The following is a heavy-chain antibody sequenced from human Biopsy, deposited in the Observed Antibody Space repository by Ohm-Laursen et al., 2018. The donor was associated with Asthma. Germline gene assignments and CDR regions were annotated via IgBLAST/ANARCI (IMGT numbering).Heavy chain of an antibody. CDR2: IHYSGST. V-gene: IGHV4-30-4*01. CDR3: ARASVAASSNWFDP. Sequence: SQTLSLTCTVSGASIKTDDHYWSWLRQPPGKGLEWFRFIHYSGSTSYNPSLKGGVTISVDPSKNQFSLKLSSVTAADTAVYYCARASVAASSNWFDPWGQGTLVTVSS. CDR1: GASIKTDDHY. J-gene: IGHJ5*02. D-gene: IGHD6-19*01.